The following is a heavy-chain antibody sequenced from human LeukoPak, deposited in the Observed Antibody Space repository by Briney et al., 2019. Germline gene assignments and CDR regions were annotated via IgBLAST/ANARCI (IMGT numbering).Heavy chain of an antibody. CDR3: ARGGNVVVGATLGYDAFDI. V-gene: IGHV1-18*01. CDR2: ISAYNGNT. Sequence: ASVKVSCKASGYTFTSYGISWVRQAPGQGLEWMGWISAYNGNTNYAQKHQGRVTMTTDTSTSTAYMELRSLRSDDTAVYYCARGGNVVVGATLGYDAFDIWGQGTMVTVSS. J-gene: IGHJ3*02. D-gene: IGHD1-26*01. CDR1: GYTFTSYG.